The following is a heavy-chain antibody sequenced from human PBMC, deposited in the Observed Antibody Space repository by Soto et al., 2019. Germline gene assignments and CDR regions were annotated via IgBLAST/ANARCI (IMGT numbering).Heavy chain of an antibody. CDR1: GFMFSGYA. CDR3: VKDLAASGWFDP. D-gene: IGHD2-15*01. CDR2: VSNSGTST. V-gene: IGHV3-23*01. J-gene: IGHJ5*02. Sequence: EVQLLESGGGLAQPGESLTLSCAASGFMFSGYAMSWVRQAPGKGLEWVSAVSNSGTSTSYADSAKGRFTISRDNSKNTRYLQMSSLGAEDTALYYCVKDLAASGWFDPWGQGTLVIVSS.